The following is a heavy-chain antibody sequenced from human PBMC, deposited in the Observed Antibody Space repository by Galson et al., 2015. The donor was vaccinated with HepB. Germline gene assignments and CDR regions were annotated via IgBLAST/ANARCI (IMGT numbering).Heavy chain of an antibody. Sequence: SLRLSCAASGFTFSSYAMNWVRQAPGKGLEWVSVISGSAGSTYYADYVKGRFTISRDNSKKTLYLQMNNLRAEDTAVYYCAKDSRIAVAGNLYWYFDLWGRGTLVTVSS. J-gene: IGHJ2*01. D-gene: IGHD6-19*01. V-gene: IGHV3-23*01. CDR1: GFTFSSYA. CDR2: ISGSAGST. CDR3: AKDSRIAVAGNLYWYFDL.